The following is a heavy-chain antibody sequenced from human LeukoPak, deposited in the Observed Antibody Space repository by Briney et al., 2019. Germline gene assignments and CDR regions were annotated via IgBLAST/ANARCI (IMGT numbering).Heavy chain of an antibody. V-gene: IGHV1-69*13. CDR3: ARDEIIAAAGNYYYYGMDV. CDR1: GYTFTGYF. CDR2: IIPIFGTA. Sequence: SVKVSCKASGYTFTGYFMHWVRQAPGQGLEWMGGIIPIFGTANYAQKFQGRVTITADESTSTAYMELSSLRSEDTAVYYCARDEIIAAAGNYYYYGMDVWGQGTTVTVSS. J-gene: IGHJ6*02. D-gene: IGHD6-13*01.